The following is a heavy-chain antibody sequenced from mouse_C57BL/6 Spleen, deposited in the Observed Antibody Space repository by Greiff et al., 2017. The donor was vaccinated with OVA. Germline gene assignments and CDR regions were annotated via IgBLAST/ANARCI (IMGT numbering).Heavy chain of an antibody. CDR1: GYSITSGYY. Sequence: EVKLVESGPGLVKPSQSLSLTCSVTGYSITSGYYWNWIRQFPGNKLEWMGYISYDGSNNYNPSLKNRISITRDTSKNQFFLKLNSVTTEDTATYYCASFYDGSSYETKGYYFDYWGQGTTLTVSS. D-gene: IGHD1-1*01. J-gene: IGHJ2*01. CDR3: ASFYDGSSYETKGYYFDY. V-gene: IGHV3-6*01. CDR2: ISYDGSN.